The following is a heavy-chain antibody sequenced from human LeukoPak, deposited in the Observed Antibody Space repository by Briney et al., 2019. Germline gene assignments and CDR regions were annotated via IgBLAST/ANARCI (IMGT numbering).Heavy chain of an antibody. Sequence: SETLSLTCAVYGGSFSGYYWSWIRQPPGKGLEWIGEINHSGSTNYNPSLKSRVTISVDTSKNQFSLKLSSVTAADTAVYYCARDYVGVAGTFDYWGQGTLVTVSS. CDR1: GGSFSGYY. CDR2: INHSGST. D-gene: IGHD6-19*01. J-gene: IGHJ4*02. CDR3: ARDYVGVAGTFDY. V-gene: IGHV4-34*01.